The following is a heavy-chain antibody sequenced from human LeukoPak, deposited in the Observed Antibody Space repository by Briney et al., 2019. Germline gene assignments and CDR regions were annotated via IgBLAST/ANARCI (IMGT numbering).Heavy chain of an antibody. D-gene: IGHD4-23*01. CDR2: IYSGGST. J-gene: IGHJ3*02. CDR3: ARDDGGNLNDAFDI. Sequence: GGSLRLSCAASGFTVSSNYMSWVRQAPGKGLEWVSIIYSGGSTFYADSVRGRFTISRDNAKNSLYLQMNSLRAEDTAVYYCARDDGGNLNDAFDIWGQRTMVTVSS. CDR1: GFTVSSNY. V-gene: IGHV3-53*01.